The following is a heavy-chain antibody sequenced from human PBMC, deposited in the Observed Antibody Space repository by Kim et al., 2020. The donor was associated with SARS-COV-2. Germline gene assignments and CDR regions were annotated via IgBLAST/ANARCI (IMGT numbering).Heavy chain of an antibody. J-gene: IGHJ3*02. D-gene: IGHD3-16*01. CDR2: IRSKAYGGTT. V-gene: IGHV3-49*03. Sequence: GGSLRLSCTASGFTFGDYAMSWFRQAPGKGLEWVGCIRSKAYGGTTEYAASVKGRFTISRDDSKSIAYLQMNSLKTEDTAVYYCTRDYEDYIWGSYAYTVDISGQEGTGSVSS. CDR3: TRDYEDYIWGSYAYTVDI. CDR1: GFTFGDYA.